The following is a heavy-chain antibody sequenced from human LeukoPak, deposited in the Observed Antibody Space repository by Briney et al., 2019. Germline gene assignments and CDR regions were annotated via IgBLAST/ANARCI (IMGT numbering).Heavy chain of an antibody. V-gene: IGHV1-3*03. CDR1: GYTFTSYA. J-gene: IGHJ6*03. D-gene: IGHD3-10*01. CDR2: INAGNGNT. CDR3: ARAITIVATYYYYYMDV. Sequence: ASVKVSCKASGYTFTSYAMHWVRQAPGQRLEWMGWINAGNGNTKYSQEFQGRVTIIRDTSASTAYMELSSLRSEDTAVYYCARAITIVATYYYYYMDVWGKGTTVTVSS.